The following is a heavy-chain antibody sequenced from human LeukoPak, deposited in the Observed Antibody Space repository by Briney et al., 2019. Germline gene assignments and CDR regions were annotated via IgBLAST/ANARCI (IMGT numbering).Heavy chain of an antibody. J-gene: IGHJ4*02. CDR1: GFTFSDYY. CDR3: ARDGYCSGGSCYPLDY. D-gene: IGHD2-15*01. Sequence: GGSLRLSCAASGFTFSDYYMSWIRQAPGKGLEWVSYISSSSSTIYYADSVKGRFTISRDNAKNSLYLQMNSLRAEDTAVYYCARDGYCSGGSCYPLDYWGQGTLVTVSS. CDR2: ISSSSSTI. V-gene: IGHV3-11*04.